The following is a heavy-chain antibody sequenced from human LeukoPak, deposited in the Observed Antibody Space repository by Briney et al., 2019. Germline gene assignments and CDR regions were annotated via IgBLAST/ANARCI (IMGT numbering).Heavy chain of an antibody. CDR3: AIDIVVVPPYYYYGMDV. CDR1: GYTFTGYY. CDR2: INPNSGGT. D-gene: IGHD2-2*01. J-gene: IGHJ6*02. V-gene: IGHV1-2*02. Sequence: ASVKVSCKASGYTFTGYYMHWVRQAPGQGLEWMGWINPNSGGTNYAQKVQGRVTMTRDTSISTAYMELSRLRSDDTAVYYCAIDIVVVPPYYYYGMDVWGQGTTVTVSS.